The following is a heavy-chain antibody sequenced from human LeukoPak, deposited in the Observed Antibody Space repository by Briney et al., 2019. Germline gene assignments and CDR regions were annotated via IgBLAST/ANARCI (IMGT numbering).Heavy chain of an antibody. CDR3: ARDRPGSGSYRYYYYMDV. J-gene: IGHJ6*03. CDR1: GGSISSGGYC. CDR2: IYHSGST. V-gene: IGHV4-30-2*01. Sequence: SETLSLTCTVSGGSISSGGYCWSWIRQPPGKGLEWIGYIYHSGSTYYNPSLKSRVTISVDRSENQFSLKLSSVTAADTAVYYCARDRPGSGSYRYYYYMDVWGKGTTVTVSS. D-gene: IGHD3-10*01.